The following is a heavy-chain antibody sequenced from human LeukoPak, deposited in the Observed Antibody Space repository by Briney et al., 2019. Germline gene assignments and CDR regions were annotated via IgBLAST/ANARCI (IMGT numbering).Heavy chain of an antibody. CDR1: GFSYSDFY. CDR3: AREAGGSGRDFDY. J-gene: IGHJ4*02. CDR2: IGTRSNPI. D-gene: IGHD1-26*01. V-gene: IGHV3-11*01. Sequence: GGSLRLSCAASGFSYSDFYMSWIRQAPGMGLEWISYIGTRSNPIYYADSVKGRFTISRDDAKNSLYLQMNSLRDEDTAVYFSAREAGGSGRDFDYWGQGILVTVSS.